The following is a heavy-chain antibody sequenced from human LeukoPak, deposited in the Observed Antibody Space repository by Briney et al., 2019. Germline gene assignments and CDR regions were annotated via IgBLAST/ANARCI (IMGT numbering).Heavy chain of an antibody. CDR3: AKEAYVVPAAVLDY. V-gene: IGHV3-23*01. J-gene: IGHJ4*02. CDR2: IGRSGADT. Sequence: GGSLRLSCAASGFTFNNYAMTWVRQTPGRGLEWVSAIGRSGADTFYADSVKGRFTISRDNSHNTVYLQMHSLRAEDTAVYYCAKEAYVVPAAVLDYWGQGTLVTVSS. CDR1: GFTFNNYA. D-gene: IGHD2-2*01.